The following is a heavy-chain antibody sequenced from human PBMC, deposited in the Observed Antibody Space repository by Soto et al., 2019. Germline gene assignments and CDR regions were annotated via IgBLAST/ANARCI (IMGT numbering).Heavy chain of an antibody. CDR2: ISAKNGGT. J-gene: IGHJ4*02. Sequence: ASVKVSCKASSFTFIDYYIHWVRQAPGQGLEWMGWISAKNGGTRYAEKFQDRVTLTRDRSISTAYLELHRLRSDDTAVYYCARSHCNDGICYTEVIHSWGQGTLVTVSS. D-gene: IGHD3-16*02. V-gene: IGHV1-2*02. CDR1: SFTFIDYY. CDR3: ARSHCNDGICYTEVIHS.